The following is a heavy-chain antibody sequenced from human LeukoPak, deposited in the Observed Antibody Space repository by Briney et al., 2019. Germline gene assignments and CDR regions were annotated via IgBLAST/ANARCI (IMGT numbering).Heavy chain of an antibody. D-gene: IGHD4-4*01. CDR3: AKTDYSTGPYHL. V-gene: IGHV3-23*01. Sequence: GGSLRLSCAASGFTMSTYATKWVRQAPGKGLEWVAAISGSGATRFYADPAKGRFPIPRDNSQNTLYLQMNSLRAQDTPVYFCAKTDYSTGPYHLWGQGTLVPVSS. CDR2: ISGSGATR. J-gene: IGHJ5*02. CDR1: GFTMSTYA.